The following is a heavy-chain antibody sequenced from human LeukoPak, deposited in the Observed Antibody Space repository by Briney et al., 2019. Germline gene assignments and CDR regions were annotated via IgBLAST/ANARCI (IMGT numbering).Heavy chain of an antibody. D-gene: IGHD2-2*01. CDR2: IRYDGSNK. Sequence: PGGSLRLSCAASGFTFSSYGMHWVRQAPGKGLEWVAFIRYDGSNKYYADSVKGRFTISRDNSKNTLYLQMNSLRAEDTAVYYCAKGIVVIPAAGFHFDYWGQGTLVTVSS. J-gene: IGHJ4*02. V-gene: IGHV3-30*02. CDR1: GFTFSSYG. CDR3: AKGIVVIPAAGFHFDY.